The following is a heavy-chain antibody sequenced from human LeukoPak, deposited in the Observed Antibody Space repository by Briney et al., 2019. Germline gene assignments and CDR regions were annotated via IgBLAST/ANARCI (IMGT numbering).Heavy chain of an antibody. V-gene: IGHV1-46*01. CDR1: GYTFTSYY. CDR3: ARPRGDYSNYLYCFDY. D-gene: IGHD4-11*01. J-gene: IGHJ4*02. CDR2: INPSGGST. Sequence: ASVKVSCKASGYTFTSYYMHWVRQAPGQGLEWMGIINPSGGSTSYAQKFQGRVTMTRDTSTSTVYMELSSLRSEDTAVYYCARPRGDYSNYLYCFDYWGQGTLVTVSS.